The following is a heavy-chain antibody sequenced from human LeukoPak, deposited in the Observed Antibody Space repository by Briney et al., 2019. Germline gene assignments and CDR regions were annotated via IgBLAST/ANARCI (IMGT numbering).Heavy chain of an antibody. J-gene: IGHJ3*02. CDR2: ISYDGPNK. CDR3: AGVRGAWNAFDI. D-gene: IGHD3-10*01. Sequence: PGGSLRLSCAASGFTFNSYGMHWVRQAPGKGLEWVAVISYDGPNKYYADSVKGRFTISRDNPKNTLYLQVNSLRAEDTAVYYCAGVRGAWNAFDIWGQGTMVTVSS. V-gene: IGHV3-30*03. CDR1: GFTFNSYG.